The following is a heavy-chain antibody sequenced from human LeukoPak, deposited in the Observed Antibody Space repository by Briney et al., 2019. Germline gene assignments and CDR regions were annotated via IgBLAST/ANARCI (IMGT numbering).Heavy chain of an antibody. V-gene: IGHV5-51*01. D-gene: IGHD5-12*01. CDR1: GYSFSNYW. J-gene: IGHJ3*02. Sequence: GESLKISCKGAGYSFSNYWIGWVRQMPGKDLEWMGIIYPGDSRTKYGPSLQGQVTISADKSISTAYLQWSSLKASDTAMYYCARSIVDRSAFDIWGQGTMVTVSS. CDR2: IYPGDSRT. CDR3: ARSIVDRSAFDI.